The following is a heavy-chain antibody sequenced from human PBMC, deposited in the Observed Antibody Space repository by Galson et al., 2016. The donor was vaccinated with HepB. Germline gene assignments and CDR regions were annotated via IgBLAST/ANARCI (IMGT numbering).Heavy chain of an antibody. V-gene: IGHV1-3*04. Sequence: SVKVSCKASGYIFTSYAMHWVRQAPGQRLEWMGWMNTGNGDTKYSQKFQDRVTITRDTSANTAYMELSSLRFEDTAVYHCARECYDKSLIIACYGMDVWGQGTTVTVSS. CDR2: MNTGNGDT. CDR1: GYIFTSYA. CDR3: ARECYDKSLIIACYGMDV. D-gene: IGHD3-9*01. J-gene: IGHJ6*02.